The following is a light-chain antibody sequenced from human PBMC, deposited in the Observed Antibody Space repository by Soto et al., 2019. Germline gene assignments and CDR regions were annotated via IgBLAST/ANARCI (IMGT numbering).Light chain of an antibody. Sequence: QSALTQPASVSGAPGQSITISCTGTSSDVGGYNYVSWYQQHPGKVPRLMIYEVSNRPSGLSNRFSGSKSGNTASLTISGLPAEDEADYYYSSYTSSNTRVFCGGTKLTV. J-gene: IGLJ3*02. CDR3: SSYTSSNTRV. CDR1: SSDVGGYNY. V-gene: IGLV2-14*01. CDR2: EVS.